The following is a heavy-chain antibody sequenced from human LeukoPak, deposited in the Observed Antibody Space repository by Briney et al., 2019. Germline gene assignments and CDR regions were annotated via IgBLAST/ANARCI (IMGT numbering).Heavy chain of an antibody. Sequence: PGGSLRLSCAASGFTFSDYCMSWIRQAPGKGLEWVSYISSSSSYTNYADSVKGRFTISRDNAKNSLYLQMNSLRAEDTAVYYCAREAGYCSSTSCYEATLDYWGQGTLVTVSS. CDR2: ISSSSSYT. D-gene: IGHD2-2*01. J-gene: IGHJ4*02. CDR3: AREAGYCSSTSCYEATLDY. V-gene: IGHV3-11*06. CDR1: GFTFSDYC.